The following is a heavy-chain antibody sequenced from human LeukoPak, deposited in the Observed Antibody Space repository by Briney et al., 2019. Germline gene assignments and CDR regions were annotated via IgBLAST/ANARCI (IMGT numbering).Heavy chain of an antibody. D-gene: IGHD3-22*01. V-gene: IGHV3-11*01. Sequence: LSLTCTVSGGSISSYYWSWIRQAPGKGLEWVSYISSSGSTIYYADSVKGRFTISRDNAKNSLYLQMNSLRAEDTAVYYCARAYYYDYSHYFDYWGQGTLVTVSS. CDR3: ARAYYYDYSHYFDY. CDR1: GGSISSYY. CDR2: ISSSGSTI. J-gene: IGHJ4*02.